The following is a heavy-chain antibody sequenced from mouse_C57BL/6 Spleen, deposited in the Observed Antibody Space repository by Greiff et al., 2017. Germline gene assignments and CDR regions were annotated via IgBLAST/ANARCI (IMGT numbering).Heavy chain of an antibody. D-gene: IGHD1-1*01. Sequence: QVQLQQSGAELARPGASVKLSCKASGYTFTSYGISWVKQRTGQGLEWIGEIYPRSGNTYYNEKFKGKATLTADKSSSTAYMELRSLTSEDTAVYYCARALDGSSYFDYWGQGTTLTVSS. CDR1: GYTFTSYG. V-gene: IGHV1-81*01. J-gene: IGHJ2*01. CDR2: IYPRSGNT. CDR3: ARALDGSSYFDY.